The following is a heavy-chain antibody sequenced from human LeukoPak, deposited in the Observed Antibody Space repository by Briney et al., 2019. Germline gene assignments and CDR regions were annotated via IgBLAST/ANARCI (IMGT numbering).Heavy chain of an antibody. D-gene: IGHD3-3*01. J-gene: IGHJ2*01. CDR2: IYYSGST. Sequence: SETLSLTCTASGGSISSYYWGWIRQPPGKGLEWIGYIYYSGSTNYNPSLKSRVTISVDTSKNQFSLKLSSVTAADTAVYYCARDSYYDFWSGYSPYWYFDLWGRGTLVTVSS. V-gene: IGHV4-59*01. CDR1: GGSISSYY. CDR3: ARDSYYDFWSGYSPYWYFDL.